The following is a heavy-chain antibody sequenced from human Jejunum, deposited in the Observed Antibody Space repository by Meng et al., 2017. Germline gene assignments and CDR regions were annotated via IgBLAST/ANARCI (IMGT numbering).Heavy chain of an antibody. CDR3: ARATAGNSEYFQN. CDR1: GGSINSDGHY. J-gene: IGHJ1*01. D-gene: IGHD4-23*01. CDR2: LHYSGGT. Sequence: VPLPASGPRLVKPAQTLALTCPVSGGSINSDGHYWSWIRQDPGKGLEWIGYLHYSGGTYYNPSLKSRVTISVDTSKNQFSLKLNSVSAAETAVYYCARATAGNSEYFQNWGQGTLVTVSS. V-gene: IGHV4-31*03.